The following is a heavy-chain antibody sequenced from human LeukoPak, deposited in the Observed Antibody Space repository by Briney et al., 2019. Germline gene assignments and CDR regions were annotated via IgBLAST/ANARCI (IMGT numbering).Heavy chain of an antibody. CDR3: ARSLPEEDTAMVHFDY. CDR1: GYTFTSYY. D-gene: IGHD5-18*01. J-gene: IGHJ4*02. V-gene: IGHV1-46*01. Sequence: ASVKVSCKASGYTFTSYYMHWVRQAPGQGLEWMGIINPSGGSTSYAQKFQGRVTMTRDTSTSTVYMELSSLRSEDTAVYYCARSLPEEDTAMVHFDYWGQGTLVTVSS. CDR2: INPSGGST.